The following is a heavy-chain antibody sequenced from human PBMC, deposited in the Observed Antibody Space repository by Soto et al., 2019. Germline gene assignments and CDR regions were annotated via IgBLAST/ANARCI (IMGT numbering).Heavy chain of an antibody. Sequence: SETLSLTCIVSGGSISGTTYYWGWIRQPPGKGLEWIWSVYFDGSTYYNPSLKSRVTISVDTSMNQFSLRLSSVTAADTALYYCARGGISRIYQLPPFDPWGQGTMVTVYS. J-gene: IGHJ5*02. D-gene: IGHD2-2*01. CDR3: ARGGISRIYQLPPFDP. CDR2: VYFDGST. V-gene: IGHV4-39*01. CDR1: GGSISGTTYY.